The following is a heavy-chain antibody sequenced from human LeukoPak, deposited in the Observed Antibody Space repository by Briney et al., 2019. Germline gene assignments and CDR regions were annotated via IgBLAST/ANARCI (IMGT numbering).Heavy chain of an antibody. CDR2: IIPIFGTA. CDR1: GYTFTSYG. J-gene: IGHJ4*02. CDR3: ARDGGYSGYDSEYYFDY. D-gene: IGHD5-12*01. Sequence: SMKVSCKASGYTFTSYGISWVRQAPGQGLEWMGGIIPIFGTANYAQEFQGRVTITADKSTSTAYMELSSLRSEDTAVYYCARDGGYSGYDSEYYFDYWGQGTLVTVSS. V-gene: IGHV1-69*06.